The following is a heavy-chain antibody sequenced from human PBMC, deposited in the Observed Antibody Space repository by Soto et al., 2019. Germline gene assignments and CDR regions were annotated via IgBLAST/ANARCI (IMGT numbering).Heavy chain of an antibody. CDR1: GYTFTSYG. CDR3: ARDHYDSSGYGEPEYFQH. D-gene: IGHD3-22*01. V-gene: IGHV1-18*01. Sequence: ASVKVSCKASGYTFTSYGISWVRQAPGQGLEWMGWISAYNGNTNYAQTLQGRVTMTTDTSTSTAYMELRSLRSDDTAVYYCARDHYDSSGYGEPEYFQHWGQGTLVTVPS. J-gene: IGHJ1*01. CDR2: ISAYNGNT.